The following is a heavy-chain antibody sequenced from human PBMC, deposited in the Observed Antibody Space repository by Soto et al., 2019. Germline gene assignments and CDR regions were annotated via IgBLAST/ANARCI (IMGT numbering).Heavy chain of an antibody. V-gene: IGHV3-23*01. CDR2: ISGSGGST. D-gene: IGHD3-10*01. CDR1: GYTFSSYA. Sequence: EVQLLESGGGLVQPGGSLRLSCAASGYTFSSYAMSWVRQAPGKGLEWVSAISGSGGSTYYADSVKGRFTISRDNSKNTLYLQMNSLRAEDTAVYYCAKGRLSSGWFDPWGQGTLVTVSS. CDR3: AKGRLSSGWFDP. J-gene: IGHJ5*02.